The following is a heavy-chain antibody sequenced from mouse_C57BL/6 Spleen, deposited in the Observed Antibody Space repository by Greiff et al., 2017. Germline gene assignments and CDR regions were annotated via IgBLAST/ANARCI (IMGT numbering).Heavy chain of an antibody. CDR1: GFSFNTYA. V-gene: IGHV10-1*01. CDR3: VTHYGSSYDYAMDY. Sequence: EVHLVESGGGLVQPKGSLKLSCAASGFSFNTYAMNWVRQAPGKGLEWVARIRSKSNNYATYYADSVKDRFTISRDDSESMLYLQMNNLKTEDTAMYYCVTHYGSSYDYAMDYWGQGTSVTVSS. J-gene: IGHJ4*01. CDR2: IRSKSNNYAT. D-gene: IGHD1-1*01.